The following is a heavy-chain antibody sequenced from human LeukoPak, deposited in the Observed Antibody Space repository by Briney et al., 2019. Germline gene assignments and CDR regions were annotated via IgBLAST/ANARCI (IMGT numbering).Heavy chain of an antibody. CDR3: ASFEYSSSSVH. CDR1: GGSISSSSYY. CDR2: IYYSGST. Sequence: SETLSLTCTVSGGSISSSSYYWGWIRQPPGKGLEWIGSIYYSGSTYYNPSLKSRVTISVDTSKNQFSLKLSSATAADTAVYYCASFEYSSSSVHWGQGTLVTVSS. J-gene: IGHJ4*02. D-gene: IGHD6-6*01. V-gene: IGHV4-39*01.